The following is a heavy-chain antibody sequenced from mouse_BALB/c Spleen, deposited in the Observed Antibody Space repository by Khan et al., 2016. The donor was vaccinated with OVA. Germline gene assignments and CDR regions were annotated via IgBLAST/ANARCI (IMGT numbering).Heavy chain of an antibody. CDR1: GFTFSTYG. CDR2: VSTGGSYN. V-gene: IGHV5-6*01. Sequence: EVELVESGGDLVKPGGSLKLSCAASGFTFSTYGMSWVRQAPDKRLEWVATVSTGGSYNYYSDSVKGRFTISRDNAKNTLYLQMSGLRSEDTAMFCCTRLSYYYDSEGFAYWGQGTLVTVSA. D-gene: IGHD1-1*01. J-gene: IGHJ3*01. CDR3: TRLSYYYDSEGFAY.